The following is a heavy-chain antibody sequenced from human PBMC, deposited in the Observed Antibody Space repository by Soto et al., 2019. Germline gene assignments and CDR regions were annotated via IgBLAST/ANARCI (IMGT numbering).Heavy chain of an antibody. D-gene: IGHD6-6*01. J-gene: IGHJ6*02. Sequence: SVKVSCKASGGTFSSYAISWVRQAPGQGLEWMGGIIPIFGTANYAQKFQGRVTITADESTSTAYMELSSLRSEDTAVYYCACGGSSSSGYYYYGMDVWGQGTTVTVSS. V-gene: IGHV1-69*13. CDR1: GGTFSSYA. CDR2: IIPIFGTA. CDR3: ACGGSSSSGYYYYGMDV.